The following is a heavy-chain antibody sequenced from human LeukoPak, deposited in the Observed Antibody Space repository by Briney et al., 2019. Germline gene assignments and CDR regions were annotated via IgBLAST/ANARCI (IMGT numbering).Heavy chain of an antibody. V-gene: IGHV3-23*01. CDR1: GFTFSRYG. CDR3: AKDRSFGGGLPWDL. J-gene: IGHJ2*01. Sequence: GGSLRLSCAASGFTFSRYGMHWVRQAPGKGLEWVSGISGSGGTTYYADSVKGRFAISRDNSKNTLYLQMNSLRAEDTAVYYCAKDRSFGGGLPWDLWGRGTLVTVSS. CDR2: ISGSGGTT. D-gene: IGHD3-16*01.